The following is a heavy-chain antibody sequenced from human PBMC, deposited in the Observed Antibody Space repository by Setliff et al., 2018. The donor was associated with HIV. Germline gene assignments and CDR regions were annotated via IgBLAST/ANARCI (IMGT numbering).Heavy chain of an antibody. CDR2: IFGSGTT. CDR1: TDSISNSH. CDR3: ARDRSKYGTGSSAYNWFDP. V-gene: IGHV4-4*07. Sequence: LSLTCSVSTDSISNSHWSWMRQTAGKGLEWIGRIFGSGTTHYNPSLESRVTMSIDTAKKQFFLRLNSVTAADTAVYFCARDRSKYGTGSSAYNWFDPWGPGTLVTVSS. D-gene: IGHD3-16*01. J-gene: IGHJ5*02.